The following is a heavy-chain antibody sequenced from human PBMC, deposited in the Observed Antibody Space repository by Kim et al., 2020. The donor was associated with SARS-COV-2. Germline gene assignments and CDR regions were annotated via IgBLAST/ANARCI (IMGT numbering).Heavy chain of an antibody. V-gene: IGHV3-9*01. Sequence: GGSLRLSCAASGFTFGDYAMPWVRQAPGKGLEWVSGISWNGCSTGYADSVKGRFTISRDNTKNSLYLQMNSLRAEDTALYYCAKDGISEKYYYDSSGYSHWDYWGQGTLVTVSS. CDR2: ISWNGCST. D-gene: IGHD3-22*01. CDR1: GFTFGDYA. CDR3: AKDGISEKYYYDSSGYSHWDY. J-gene: IGHJ4*02.